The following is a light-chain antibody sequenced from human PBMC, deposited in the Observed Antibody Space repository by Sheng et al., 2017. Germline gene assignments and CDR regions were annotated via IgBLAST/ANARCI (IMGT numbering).Light chain of an antibody. Sequence: EIVLTQSPATLSLSPGERATLSCRASQSLSRNLAWFQQQPGQAPRLLISDASNRATGIPARFSGSGSGTNFTLTISRLEPEDSAVYYCQQYGSSQGSSFGQGTKLEIK. J-gene: IGKJ2*03. CDR1: QSLSRN. CDR3: QQYGSSQGSS. CDR2: DAS. V-gene: IGKV3-20*01.